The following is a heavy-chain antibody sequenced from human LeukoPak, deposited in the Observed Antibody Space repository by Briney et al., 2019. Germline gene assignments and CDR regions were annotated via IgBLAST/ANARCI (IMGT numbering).Heavy chain of an antibody. CDR1: GGSISSYY. V-gene: IGHV4-59*01. CDR2: IYYSGST. D-gene: IGHD6-13*01. CDR3: ARDRGTGAAGPDFDY. Sequence: PSETLSLTCTVSGGSISSYYWSWIRQPPGKGLEWIGYIYYSGSTNYNPSLKSRVTISVDTSKNQLSLKLSSVTAADTAVYYCARDRGTGAAGPDFDYWGQGTLVTVSS. J-gene: IGHJ4*02.